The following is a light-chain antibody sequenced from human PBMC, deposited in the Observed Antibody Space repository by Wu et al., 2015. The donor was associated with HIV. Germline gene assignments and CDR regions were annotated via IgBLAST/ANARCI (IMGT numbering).Light chain of an antibody. CDR2: GAS. J-gene: IGKJ1*01. Sequence: EIVMTQSPVTLSVSPGERATLSCRASQSIGTNLAWYQQKPGQGPRLFIRGASTRATGIPARFSGSGSGTDFTLTISSLQSEDFAVYYCQQYHDWPTFGQGTKVEI. V-gene: IGKV3-15*01. CDR3: QQYHDWPT. CDR1: QSIGTN.